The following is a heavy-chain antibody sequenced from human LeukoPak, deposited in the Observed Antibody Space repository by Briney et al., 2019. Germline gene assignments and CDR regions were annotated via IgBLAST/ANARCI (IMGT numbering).Heavy chain of an antibody. CDR1: GFTFSTYW. CDR2: INTDGSST. Sequence: GGSLRLSCAASGFTFSTYWMHWVRQAPGKGLVWVSRINTDGSSTTYADSVKGRFTLSRDNARNTLFLQMNSLRAEDAAVYYCARDPKNNYFDYWGQGTLVTVSS. V-gene: IGHV3-74*01. J-gene: IGHJ4*02. CDR3: ARDPKNNYFDY.